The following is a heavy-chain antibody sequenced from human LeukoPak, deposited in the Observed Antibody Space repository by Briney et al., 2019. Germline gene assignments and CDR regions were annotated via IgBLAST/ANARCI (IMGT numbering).Heavy chain of an antibody. CDR3: AKVQAAHTLLGWFDP. CDR2: ISSSSSYI. D-gene: IGHD3-16*01. Sequence: GGSLRLSCAASGFTFSSFSMNWVRQAPGKGLEWVSSISSSSSYIYYADSVKGRFTISRDNSKNTLYLQMNSLRAEDTAVYYCAKVQAAHTLLGWFDPWGQGTLVTVSS. CDR1: GFTFSSFS. J-gene: IGHJ5*02. V-gene: IGHV3-21*04.